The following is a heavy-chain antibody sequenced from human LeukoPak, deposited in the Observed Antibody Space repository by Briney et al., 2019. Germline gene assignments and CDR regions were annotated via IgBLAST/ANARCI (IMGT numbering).Heavy chain of an antibody. CDR1: GGTFSSYA. D-gene: IGHD6-19*01. J-gene: IGHJ3*02. CDR3: ASRYSSGWSDAFDI. Sequence: GASVKVSCKASGGTFSSYAISWVRQAPGQGLEWMGRIIPILGIANYAQKFQGRVTITADKSTSTAYMELSSLRSEDTAVYYCASRYSSGWSDAFDIWGQGTLVTVSS. CDR2: IIPILGIA. V-gene: IGHV1-69*04.